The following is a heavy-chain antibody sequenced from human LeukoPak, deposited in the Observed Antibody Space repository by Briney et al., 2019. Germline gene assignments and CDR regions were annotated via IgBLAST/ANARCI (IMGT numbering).Heavy chain of an antibody. CDR2: IIPILGIA. Sequence: SVKVSCKVSGYTFSSYGISWVRQAPRQGLEWMGRIIPILGIANYAQKFQGRVTITADKSTSTAYMELSSLRSEDTAVYYCARDHCSGGSCYSSVPYYYYYGMDVWGQGTTVTVSS. D-gene: IGHD2-15*01. CDR1: GYTFSSYG. CDR3: ARDHCSGGSCYSSVPYYYYYGMDV. V-gene: IGHV1-69*04. J-gene: IGHJ6*02.